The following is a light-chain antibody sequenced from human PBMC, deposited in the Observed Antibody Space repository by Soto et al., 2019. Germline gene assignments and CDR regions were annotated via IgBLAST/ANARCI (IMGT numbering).Light chain of an antibody. CDR1: QRGSSY. CDR3: QQRSNWPPFT. V-gene: IGKV3-11*01. CDR2: DAS. Sequence: EIVLTQSPATLSLSPGERATLSCRASQRGSSYLAWYQQKPGQAPRLLIYDASNRATGIPARFSGSGSGTDFTLTISSLEPEDFAVYYCQQRSNWPPFTFGPGTKVDI. J-gene: IGKJ3*01.